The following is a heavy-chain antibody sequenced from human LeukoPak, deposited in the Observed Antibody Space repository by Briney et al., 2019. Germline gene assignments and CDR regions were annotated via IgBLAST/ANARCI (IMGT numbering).Heavy chain of an antibody. CDR2: MNPNSGNT. CDR3: ARGRSSSSWILSRRLFDY. J-gene: IGHJ4*02. D-gene: IGHD6-13*01. CDR1: GYTFTRYD. V-gene: IGHV1-8*03. Sequence: GASVKVSCKASGYTFTRYDINWVRQATGQGLEWMGWMNPNSGNTGYAQKFQGRVTITRNTSISTAYMELSSLRSEDTAVYYCARGRSSSSWILSRRLFDYWGQGTLVTVSS.